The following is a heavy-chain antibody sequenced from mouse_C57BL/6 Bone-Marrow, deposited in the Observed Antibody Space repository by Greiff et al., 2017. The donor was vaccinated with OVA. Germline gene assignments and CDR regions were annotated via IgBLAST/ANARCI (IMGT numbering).Heavy chain of an antibody. CDR1: GYAFTNYL. V-gene: IGHV1-54*01. Sequence: QVQLQQSGAELVRPGTSVKVSCKASGYAFTNYLIEWVKQRPGQGLEWIGVINPGSGGTNYNEKFKGKATLTAYKSSSTAYMQLSSLTSEDSAVYFCARHEEKGDTYYDYDWFAYWGQGTLVTVSA. D-gene: IGHD2-4*01. J-gene: IGHJ3*01. CDR3: ARHEEKGDTYYDYDWFAY. CDR2: INPGSGGT.